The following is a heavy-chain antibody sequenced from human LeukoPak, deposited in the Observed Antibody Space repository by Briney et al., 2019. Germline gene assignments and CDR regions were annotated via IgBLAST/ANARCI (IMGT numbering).Heavy chain of an antibody. J-gene: IGHJ5*02. CDR2: IYSGGST. V-gene: IGHV3-53*01. Sequence: GGSLRLSCAASGFTVSSNYMSWVRQAPGKGLEWVSVIYSGGSTYYADSVRGRFTISRDNSKNTLYLQMNSLGAEDTAVYYCARYNWFDPWGQGTLVTVSS. CDR3: ARYNWFDP. CDR1: GFTVSSNY.